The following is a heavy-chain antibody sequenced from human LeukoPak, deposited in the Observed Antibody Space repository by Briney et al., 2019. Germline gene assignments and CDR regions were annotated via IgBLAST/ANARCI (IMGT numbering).Heavy chain of an antibody. D-gene: IGHD3-10*01. CDR3: VRAHHPGGWFDP. V-gene: IGHV3-66*01. CDR2: IYSGGST. CDR1: GFTVSSNY. J-gene: IGHJ5*02. Sequence: GGSLRISCTASGFTVSSNYMTWVRQAPGKGLEWVSVIYSGGSTYYADSVKGRFTISRDNAKNSLYLQMNSLTAEDTAVHYCVRAHHPGGWFDPWGQGTLVTVSS.